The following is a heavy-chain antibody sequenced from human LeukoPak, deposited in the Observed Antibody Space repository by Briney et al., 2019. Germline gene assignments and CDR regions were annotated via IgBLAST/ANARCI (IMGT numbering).Heavy chain of an antibody. V-gene: IGHV1-2*04. CDR3: ARASYGSSWFHYFDY. J-gene: IGHJ4*02. CDR2: INPNSGGT. Sequence: GASVKVSCKASGYTFTGYYMHWVRQAPGQGLEWMGWINPNSGGTNYAQKFQGWVTMTRDTSISTAYMELSRLRSDDTAVYYCARASYGSSWFHYFDYWGQGTLVTVSP. CDR1: GYTFTGYY. D-gene: IGHD6-13*01.